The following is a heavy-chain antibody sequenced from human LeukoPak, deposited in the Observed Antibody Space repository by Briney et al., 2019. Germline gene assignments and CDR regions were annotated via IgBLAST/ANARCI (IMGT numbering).Heavy chain of an antibody. D-gene: IGHD3-3*01. V-gene: IGHV3-23*01. CDR3: AKSAEYYDFWSGYYYAPDY. CDR2: ISGSGGST. J-gene: IGHJ4*02. Sequence: GGSLRLSCAASGFTFSSYAMSWVRQAPGKGLEWVSAISGSGGSTYYADSVKGRFTISRDNSKNTLYLQMNSLRAEDTAVYYCAKSAEYYDFWSGYYYAPDYWGQGTLVTVSS. CDR1: GFTFSSYA.